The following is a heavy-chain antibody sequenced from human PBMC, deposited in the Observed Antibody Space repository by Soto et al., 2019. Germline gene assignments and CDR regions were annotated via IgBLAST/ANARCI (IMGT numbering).Heavy chain of an antibody. J-gene: IGHJ4*02. CDR2: IYYSGST. Sequence: LSLTCTVSCGYISSYYWTWIRQPPGKGLEWIGYIYYSGSTNYNPSLKSRVTMSIDTSKNQFSLKLSSVTAADTAVYYCARAFGSTMPSLFWGQGTLVTVSS. D-gene: IGHD2-2*01. V-gene: IGHV4-59*01. CDR1: CGYISSYY. CDR3: ARAFGSTMPSLF.